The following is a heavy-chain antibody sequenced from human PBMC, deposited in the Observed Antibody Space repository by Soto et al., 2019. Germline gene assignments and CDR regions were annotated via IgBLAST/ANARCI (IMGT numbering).Heavy chain of an antibody. V-gene: IGHV3-30*03. CDR1: GFTFSSYG. CDR2: ISYDGSNK. D-gene: IGHD1-1*01. Sequence: GGSLRLSCAASGFTFSSYGMHWVRQAPGKGLEWVAVISYDGSNKYYADSVKGRFTISRDNSKNTLYLQMNSLRAEDTAVYYCQTGTTGYYYYYMDVWGKGTTVTVSS. CDR3: QTGTTGYYYYYMDV. J-gene: IGHJ6*03.